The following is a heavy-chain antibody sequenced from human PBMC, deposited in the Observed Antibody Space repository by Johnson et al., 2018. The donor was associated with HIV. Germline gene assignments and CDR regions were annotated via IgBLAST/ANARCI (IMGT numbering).Heavy chain of an antibody. CDR2: VRSKTNDYAT. V-gene: IGHV3-73*01. Sequence: VQLVESGGGLIQPGGSLRLYCAASGFTFSGSGMHWVRQASGKGLEWVGRVRSKTNDYATAYAASVKGRFIISRDDSKNTAYLQMNSLKTEDTAVYYCTRHFDSLRAFDIWGQGTMVTDSS. D-gene: IGHD3-22*01. CDR1: GFTFSGSG. CDR3: TRHFDSLRAFDI. J-gene: IGHJ3*02.